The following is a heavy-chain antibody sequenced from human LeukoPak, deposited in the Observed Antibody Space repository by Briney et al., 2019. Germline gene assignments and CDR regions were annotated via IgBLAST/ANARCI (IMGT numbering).Heavy chain of an antibody. V-gene: IGHV5-51*01. Sequence: GESLKISCKGSGYRFTTYCIGWVRQMPGKGLEWMGIIYPGDSDTGYSPSVQGQVTISAAKSISAAYLQWSSLKASDTGMYYCARRIHSGSSGFDIWGQGTMVTVSS. CDR3: ARRIHSGSSGFDI. CDR2: IYPGDSDT. J-gene: IGHJ3*02. CDR1: GYRFTTYC. D-gene: IGHD1-26*01.